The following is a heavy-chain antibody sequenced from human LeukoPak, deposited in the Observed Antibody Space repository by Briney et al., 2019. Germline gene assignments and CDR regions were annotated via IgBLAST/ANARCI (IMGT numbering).Heavy chain of an antibody. D-gene: IGHD2-15*01. V-gene: IGHV1-2*06. CDR3: ARGGYCSGGSCYNPFDY. J-gene: IGHJ4*02. Sequence: ASVKVSCKASGYTFTGYYMHWVRQAPGQGLEWMGRINPNSGGTNYAQKFQGRVTMTRDTSISTAYIELSRLRSDDTAVYYCARGGYCSGGSCYNPFDYWGQGALVTVSS. CDR2: INPNSGGT. CDR1: GYTFTGYY.